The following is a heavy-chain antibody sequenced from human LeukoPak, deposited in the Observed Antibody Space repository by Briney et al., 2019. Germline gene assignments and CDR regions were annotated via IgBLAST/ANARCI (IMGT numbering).Heavy chain of an antibody. J-gene: IGHJ4*02. CDR1: GFTFSNYN. D-gene: IGHD5-18*01. Sequence: GGSLRLSCAASGFTFSNYNINWVRQAPGKGLEWVSYISSSGSTIYYADSVKGRFTISRDNAKNSLYLQMNSLRAEDTAVYYCVRHSFGYYLDYWGQGTLVTVSS. V-gene: IGHV3-48*04. CDR2: ISSSGSTI. CDR3: VRHSFGYYLDY.